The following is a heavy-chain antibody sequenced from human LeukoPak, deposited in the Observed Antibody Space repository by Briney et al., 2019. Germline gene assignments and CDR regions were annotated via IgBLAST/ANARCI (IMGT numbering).Heavy chain of an antibody. Sequence: SVKVSCKASGGTFSSYAISWVRQAPGQGLEWMGGIIPIFGTANYAQKFQGRVTITADESTSTAYMELSSLRSEDTAVYCCATQDEERPVTSYDAFDIWGQGTMVSVSS. D-gene: IGHD1-1*01. CDR1: GGTFSSYA. CDR2: IIPIFGTA. CDR3: ATQDEERPVTSYDAFDI. V-gene: IGHV1-69*01. J-gene: IGHJ3*02.